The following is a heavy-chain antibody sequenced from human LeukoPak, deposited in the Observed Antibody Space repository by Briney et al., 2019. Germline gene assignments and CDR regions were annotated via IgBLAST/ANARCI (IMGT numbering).Heavy chain of an antibody. CDR3: ARDKGGYDFRNFDY. D-gene: IGHD5-12*01. CDR2: INPNSGGT. J-gene: IGHJ4*02. CDR1: GYTFTGYY. Sequence: ASVKVSCKASGYTFTGYYMHWVRQAPGQGLEWMGWINPNSGGTNYAQKFQGRVTMTRDTSISTAYMEPSRLRSDDTAVYYCARDKGGYDFRNFDYWGQGTLVTVSS. V-gene: IGHV1-2*02.